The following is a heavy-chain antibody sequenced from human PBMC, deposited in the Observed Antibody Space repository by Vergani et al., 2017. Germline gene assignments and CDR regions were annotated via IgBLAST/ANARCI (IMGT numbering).Heavy chain of an antibody. CDR1: GGSVSSGSYY. V-gene: IGHV4-61*01. CDR3: ARQVDTARWLVFDY. D-gene: IGHD5-18*01. Sequence: QVQLQESGPGLVKPSETLSLTCTVSGGSVSSGSYYWSWIRQPPGKGLEWIGYIYYSGSTNYNPSLKSRVTISVDTSKNQFSLKLSSVTAADTAVYNCARQVDTARWLVFDYWGQGTLVTVSS. CDR2: IYYSGST. J-gene: IGHJ4*02.